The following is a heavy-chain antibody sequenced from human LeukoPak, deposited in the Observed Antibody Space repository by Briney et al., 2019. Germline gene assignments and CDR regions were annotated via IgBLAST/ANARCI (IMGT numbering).Heavy chain of an antibody. D-gene: IGHD2-2*01. Sequence: SETLSLTCTVSGGSISSYYWSWIRQPPGKGLEWIGCIYYSGSTNYNPSLKSRVTISVDTSKNQFSLKLSSVTAADTAVYYCARVVGVVVPAAMRVPNWYFDLWGRGTLVTVSS. V-gene: IGHV4-59*01. CDR3: ARVVGVVVPAAMRVPNWYFDL. CDR2: IYYSGST. CDR1: GGSISSYY. J-gene: IGHJ2*01.